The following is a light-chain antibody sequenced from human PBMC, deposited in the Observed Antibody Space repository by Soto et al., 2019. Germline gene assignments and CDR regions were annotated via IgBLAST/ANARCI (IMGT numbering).Light chain of an antibody. V-gene: IGKV3-20*01. Sequence: EVVWPPSPATLSLSPGERATLSCRASQFLSSYLAWYQQKPGQAPRLLIYGASNRATGIPDRFSGSGSGTDFTLTISRLEPEDFAVYYCQQYGSSGTFGQGTKVDIK. CDR3: QQYGSSGT. CDR2: GAS. J-gene: IGKJ1*01. CDR1: QFLSSY.